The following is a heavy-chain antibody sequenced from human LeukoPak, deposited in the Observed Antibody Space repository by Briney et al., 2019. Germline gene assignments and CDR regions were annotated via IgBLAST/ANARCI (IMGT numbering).Heavy chain of an antibody. Sequence: ASVKVSCKASGGTFSSYAISWVRQAPGQGLEWMGGIIPIFGTANYAQKFQGRATITADESTSTAYMELSSLRSEDTAVYYCARGHIVVVPAATEYNWFDPWGQGTLVTVSS. CDR1: GGTFSSYA. V-gene: IGHV1-69*13. CDR3: ARGHIVVVPAATEYNWFDP. J-gene: IGHJ5*02. D-gene: IGHD2-2*01. CDR2: IIPIFGTA.